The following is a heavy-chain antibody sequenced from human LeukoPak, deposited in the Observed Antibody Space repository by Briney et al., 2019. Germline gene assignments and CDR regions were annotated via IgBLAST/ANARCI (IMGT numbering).Heavy chain of an antibody. J-gene: IGHJ4*02. D-gene: IGHD1-1*01. V-gene: IGHV3-30*18. CDR2: ISSDGSKN. CDR3: VKGLVQTTMSYSVDY. CDR1: GFTFTSYA. Sequence: GGSLRLSCAASGFTFTSYAMHWVRQTPGKGLEWVALISSDGSKNIYADPVQGRFTVSRDNSKNTLYLQMNSLRAEDTAVYYCVKGLVQTTMSYSVDYWGRGALVTVSS.